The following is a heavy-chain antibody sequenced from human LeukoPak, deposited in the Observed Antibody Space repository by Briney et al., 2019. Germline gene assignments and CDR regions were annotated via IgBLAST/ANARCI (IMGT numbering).Heavy chain of an antibody. V-gene: IGHV6-1*01. Sequence: SQTLSLTCAISGDSVSSNSAAWNWTRQSPSRGLEWLGSKYYRSKWYNDYAVSVKSRITINPDTSKNQFSLQLNSVTPEDTAVYYCARRLGRRFDVGPRGLIQDAFDIWGQGTMVTVSS. CDR1: GDSVSSNSAA. CDR3: ARRLGRRFDVGPRGLIQDAFDI. D-gene: IGHD6-25*01. J-gene: IGHJ3*02. CDR2: KYYRSKWYN.